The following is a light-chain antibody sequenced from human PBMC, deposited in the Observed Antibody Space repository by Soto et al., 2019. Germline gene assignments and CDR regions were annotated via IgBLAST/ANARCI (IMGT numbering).Light chain of an antibody. CDR2: DAS. CDR1: QSAGRY. Sequence: EIVLTQSPATLSLSPGERATLSCRASQSAGRYLAWYQQKPGQAPRLLIYDASNRATGIAARFGGSGSGTDFSLTISSLEPEYCAVYYCQQRSNWPPTFGGGTKVEIK. CDR3: QQRSNWPPT. J-gene: IGKJ4*01. V-gene: IGKV3-11*01.